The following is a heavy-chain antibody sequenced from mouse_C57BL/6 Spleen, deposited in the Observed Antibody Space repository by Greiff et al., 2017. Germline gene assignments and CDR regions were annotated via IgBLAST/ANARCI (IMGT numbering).Heavy chain of an antibody. V-gene: IGHV1-82*01. J-gene: IGHJ2*01. CDR1: GYAFSSSW. CDR3: ARGSFFDY. Sequence: VKLVESGPELVKSGASVKISCKASGYAFSSSWMNWVKQRPGKGLEWIGRIYPGDGDTNYNGKFKGKATLTADKSSSTAYMQLSSLTSEDSAVYFCARGSFFDYWGQGTTLTVSS. CDR2: IYPGDGDT.